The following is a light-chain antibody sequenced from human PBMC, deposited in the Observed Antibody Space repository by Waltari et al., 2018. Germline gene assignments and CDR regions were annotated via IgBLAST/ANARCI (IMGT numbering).Light chain of an antibody. J-gene: IGKJ1*01. CDR1: QSISSW. V-gene: IGKV1-5*03. CDR2: KAS. CDR3: QQYDSYSGT. Sequence: DIQMTQSPSTLSASVGDRVTITCRASQSISSWLAWYQQKPGQAPKLLIYKASSLESGVPSRFSGSGSGTDFTLTISSLQPDDFATYYCQQYDSYSGTFGQGTKVEIK.